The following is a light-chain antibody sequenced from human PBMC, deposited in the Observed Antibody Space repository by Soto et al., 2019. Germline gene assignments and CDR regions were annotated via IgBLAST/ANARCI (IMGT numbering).Light chain of an antibody. Sequence: DIQMTQSPSTLSASQGDRVTITCRASQSSSSWLAWYQQKPGKAPKLLIYDASSLESGVPSRFSGSGSGTEFTLTISSLQPDDFATYYCQQYNSYSRTFGQGTKVDNK. CDR2: DAS. J-gene: IGKJ1*01. CDR3: QQYNSYSRT. CDR1: QSSSSW. V-gene: IGKV1-5*01.